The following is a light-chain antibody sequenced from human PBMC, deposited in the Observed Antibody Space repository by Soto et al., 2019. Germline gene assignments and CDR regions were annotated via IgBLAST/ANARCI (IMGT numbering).Light chain of an antibody. CDR1: QSVSSN. Sequence: EVVLTQSPATLSLSPGERATLSCRASQSVSSNLAWYQQKPGQAPRLLIYDASTRATDIPTRFSGSGSGTEFTLTISSLQSEDFAVYYCQQYTNWPGTFGQGTNVDIK. CDR2: DAS. CDR3: QQYTNWPGT. V-gene: IGKV3-15*01. J-gene: IGKJ1*01.